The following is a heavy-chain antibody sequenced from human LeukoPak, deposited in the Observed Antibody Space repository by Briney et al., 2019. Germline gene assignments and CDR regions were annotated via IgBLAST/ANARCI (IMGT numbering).Heavy chain of an antibody. CDR2: IGIRGDT. CDR1: GFTFIDYD. J-gene: IGHJ4*02. D-gene: IGHD6-19*01. CDR3: ARGGIQVSGIDEFDY. Sequence: GGSLRLSCAASGFTFIDYDMHWVRQVIGKGLQWVSAIGIRGDTHYSGSVKGRFTISRENAESSLYLQMNSLRAEDTAVYCCARGGIQVSGIDEFDYWGQGTLVTVSS. V-gene: IGHV3-13*01.